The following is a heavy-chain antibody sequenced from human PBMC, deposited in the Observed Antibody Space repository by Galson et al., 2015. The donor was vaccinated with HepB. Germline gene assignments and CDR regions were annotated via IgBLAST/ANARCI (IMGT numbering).Heavy chain of an antibody. CDR3: ALGSDYKWDY. J-gene: IGHJ4*02. CDR1: VASLRDGQW. Sequence: SEPLSLTCAVSVASLRDGQWWSWVRQPPGKGLEWIGEIHPSGKTNYDPSLKSRVTISVDRAKDEVSLMLKSVTAADTAVYFCALGSDYKWDYWGQGTLLTVSS. CDR2: IHPSGKT. D-gene: IGHD3-10*01. V-gene: IGHV4-4*02.